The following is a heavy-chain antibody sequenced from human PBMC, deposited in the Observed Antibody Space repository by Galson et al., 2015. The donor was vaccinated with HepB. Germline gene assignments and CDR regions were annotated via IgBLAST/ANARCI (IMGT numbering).Heavy chain of an antibody. D-gene: IGHD2-15*01. CDR2: ISGSGGST. V-gene: IGHV3-23*01. Sequence: SLRLSCAASGFTFSSYAMSWVRQAPGKGLEWVSAISGSGGSTYYADSVKGRFTISRDNSKNTLYLQMNSLRAEDTAVYYCARPLVGYCSDGSCSDYWGQGTLVTVSS. CDR3: ARPLVGYCSDGSCSDY. J-gene: IGHJ4*02. CDR1: GFTFSSYA.